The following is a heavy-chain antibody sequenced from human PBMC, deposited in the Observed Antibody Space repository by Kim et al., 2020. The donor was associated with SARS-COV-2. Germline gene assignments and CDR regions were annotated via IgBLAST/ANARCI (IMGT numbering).Heavy chain of an antibody. V-gene: IGHV3-30*09. J-gene: IGHJ4*02. Sequence: DYVKGRFAIARDNSKNTVYLQMNSLRAEDTAVYYCARDPGIVGATTYYFDYWGQGTLVTVSS. CDR3: ARDPGIVGATTYYFDY. D-gene: IGHD1-26*01.